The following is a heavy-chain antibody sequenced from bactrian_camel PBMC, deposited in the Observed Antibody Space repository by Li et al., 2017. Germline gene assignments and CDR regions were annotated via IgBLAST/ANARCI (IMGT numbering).Heavy chain of an antibody. V-gene: IGHV3S53*01. CDR1: APTATGNC. CDR2: IDFGGIT. D-gene: IGHD7*01. Sequence: HVQLVESGGASVEAGGSLRLSCAASAPTATGNCMAWYRQAPGKQREGVATIDFGGITNYADSVKGRFTVSKDNANNTVNLMMNSLKPEDTAMYYCAAGAVWSGDTWQLTEPRYTTWGQGTQVTVS. J-gene: IGHJ4*01. CDR3: AAGAVWSGDTWQLTEPRYTT.